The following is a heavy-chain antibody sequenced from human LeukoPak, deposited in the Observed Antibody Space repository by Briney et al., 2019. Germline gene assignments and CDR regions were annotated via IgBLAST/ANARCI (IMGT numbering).Heavy chain of an antibody. D-gene: IGHD3-22*01. Sequence: PSETLSLTCAVYGGSFSGYYWSWIRQPPGKGLEWIGEIYHSGSTNYNPSLKSRVTISVDKSKNQFSLKLSSVTAADTAVYYCARATSMIVVVISNNWFDPWGQGTLVTVSS. V-gene: IGHV4-34*01. CDR2: IYHSGST. CDR3: ARATSMIVVVISNNWFDP. J-gene: IGHJ5*02. CDR1: GGSFSGYY.